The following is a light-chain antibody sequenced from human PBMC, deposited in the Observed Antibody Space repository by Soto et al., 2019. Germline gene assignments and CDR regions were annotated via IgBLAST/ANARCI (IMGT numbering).Light chain of an antibody. J-gene: IGKJ2*01. Sequence: IVMTQSPDSLAVSLGERATINCKSSQTVLYSSDNKNYLAWYQQKPGQPPKLLIYWASTRESGVPDRFSGSGSGTDFTLTISSLQAEDVAVYYCQQYFSIPYTFGQGTKLDIK. CDR2: WAS. V-gene: IGKV4-1*01. CDR3: QQYFSIPYT. CDR1: QTVLYSSDNKNY.